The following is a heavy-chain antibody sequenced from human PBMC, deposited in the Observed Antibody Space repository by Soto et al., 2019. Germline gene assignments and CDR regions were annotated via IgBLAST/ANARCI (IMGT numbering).Heavy chain of an antibody. CDR2: ISYGGSNK. CDR3: ARDREGYSGFDYPAY. J-gene: IGHJ4*02. V-gene: IGHV3-30-3*01. CDR1: GLTFSRYA. Sequence: QVQLVESGGGVVQPGRSLRLSCAASGLTFSRYAMHWVGQAPGKGLGGVAIISYGGSNKYYADSVRGRFTISRDNSNNTLYLQMNSLRAEDTAVYYCARDREGYSGFDYPAYWGQGTLVTVSS. D-gene: IGHD5-12*01.